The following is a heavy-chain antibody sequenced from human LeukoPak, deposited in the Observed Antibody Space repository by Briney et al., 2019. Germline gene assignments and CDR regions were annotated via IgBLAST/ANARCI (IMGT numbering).Heavy chain of an antibody. V-gene: IGHV3-30*03. J-gene: IGHJ4*02. D-gene: IGHD6-19*01. Sequence: GTSLRLSCVASGFSFSNHGMHWVRQAPGKGLEWVSVIASDGGAKFYADSVKGRFTLSRDNSKNKFFLQMNFLTVEDTAIYYCAREATWGQWYFDHWGQGTPVTVSS. CDR1: GFSFSNHG. CDR3: AREATWGQWYFDH. CDR2: IASDGGAK.